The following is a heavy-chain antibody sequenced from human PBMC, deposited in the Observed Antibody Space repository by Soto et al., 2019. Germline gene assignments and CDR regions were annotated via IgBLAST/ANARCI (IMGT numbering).Heavy chain of an antibody. CDR3: ERDRSSGVLDY. V-gene: IGHV4-31*03. Sequence: QVQLQESGPGLVKPSQTLSLTCTVSGGSISSGGYYWSWLRQHPGKGLEWIGYIYYSGTTYYNPSLESRVTISVDTSKNQFYLKLSSVTAADTAVYYCERDRSSGVLDYWGQGTLVTVSS. CDR2: IYYSGTT. D-gene: IGHD2-15*01. J-gene: IGHJ4*02. CDR1: GGSISSGGYY.